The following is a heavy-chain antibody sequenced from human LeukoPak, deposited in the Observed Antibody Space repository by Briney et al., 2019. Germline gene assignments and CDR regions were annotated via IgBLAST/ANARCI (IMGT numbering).Heavy chain of an antibody. J-gene: IGHJ4*02. CDR2: LKEDGSEE. CDR1: GFTFSNYW. D-gene: IGHD2-8*01. Sequence: GGSLRLSCAASGFTFSNYWMSWVRQAPGKGLEWVARLKEDGSEEHYVDSVKGRFTISRDNAKNSLYLQMNSLRAEDTAVYYCARGDGGETTNGGYYFNYWGQGTLVTVSS. CDR3: ARGDGGETTNGGYYFNY. V-gene: IGHV3-7*01.